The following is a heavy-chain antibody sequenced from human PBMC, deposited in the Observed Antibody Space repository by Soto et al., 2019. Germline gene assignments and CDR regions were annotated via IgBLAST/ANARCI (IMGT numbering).Heavy chain of an antibody. D-gene: IGHD3-3*01. CDR3: ARVWSATYYDFWSGYSLFDY. J-gene: IGHJ4*02. CDR2: ISSSSSTI. V-gene: IGHV3-48*02. Sequence: EVQLVESGGGLVQPGGSLRLSCAASGFTFSSYSMNWVRQAPGKGLEWVSYISSSSSTIYYADSVKGRFTISRDNAKNSLYLQMNSLSDEDTAVYYCARVWSATYYDFWSGYSLFDYWGQGTLVTVSS. CDR1: GFTFSSYS.